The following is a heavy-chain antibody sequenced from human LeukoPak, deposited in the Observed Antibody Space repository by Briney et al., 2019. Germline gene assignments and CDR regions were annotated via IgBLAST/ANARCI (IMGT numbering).Heavy chain of an antibody. J-gene: IGHJ4*02. CDR2: ISWNSGSR. D-gene: IGHD3-10*01. V-gene: IGHV3-9*01. CDR1: GFTFDDYA. CDR3: AKSSGDSYFDY. Sequence: GRSLRLSCAASGFTFDDYAMHWARQAPGKGLEWVSGISWNSGSRVYADSVKGRFTISRDNAKNSLYLQMNSLRAEDTAFYYCAKSSGDSYFDYWGQGTLVTVSS.